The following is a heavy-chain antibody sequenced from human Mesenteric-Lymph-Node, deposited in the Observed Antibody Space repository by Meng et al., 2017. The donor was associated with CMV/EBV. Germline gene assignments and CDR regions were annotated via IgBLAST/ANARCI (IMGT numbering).Heavy chain of an antibody. CDR1: YG. CDR3: ARQNRKYFETGSYYGGYYFDY. J-gene: IGHJ4*02. Sequence: YGFNWVRPAPGQGLEWVGGIIPILGSTNYAQNFQGRATITADEATSTVYLELSSLTSEDTAVFYCARQNRKYFETGSYYGGYYFDYWGQGTLVTVSS. V-gene: IGHV1-69*01. D-gene: IGHD3-10*01. CDR2: IIPILGST.